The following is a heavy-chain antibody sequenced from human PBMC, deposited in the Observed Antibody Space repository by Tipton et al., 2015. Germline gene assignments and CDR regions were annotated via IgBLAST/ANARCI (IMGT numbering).Heavy chain of an antibody. CDR1: GGSISSGGYF. CDR3: ARGDSGNYYDSTGDYFPNWFDP. V-gene: IGHV4-31*03. CDR2: VFYSGNT. Sequence: TLSLTCIVSGGSISSGGYFWSWIRQHPGKGLEWIGYVFYSGNTYYSQSLQSRITISVDTSKNQFSLKLRSVSAADTAVYYCARGDSGNYYDSTGDYFPNWFDPWGQGTLVTVSS. J-gene: IGHJ5*02. D-gene: IGHD3-22*01.